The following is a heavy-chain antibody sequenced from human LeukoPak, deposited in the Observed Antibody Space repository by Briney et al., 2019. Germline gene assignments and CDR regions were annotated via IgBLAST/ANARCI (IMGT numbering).Heavy chain of an antibody. CDR2: ISAQHGQT. D-gene: IGHD2-2*01. V-gene: IGHV1-18*01. CDR3: TKKANCDSASCPFGN. Sequence: ASVKVSCKTSGYSENFYGITWVRQVAGQGLEWMGWISAQHGQTEYAPNSQDRVTMTTDIYTNTAYMELRSLRSDDTAVYYCTKKANCDSASCPFGNWGQGTLVTVSS. J-gene: IGHJ4*02. CDR1: GYSENFYG.